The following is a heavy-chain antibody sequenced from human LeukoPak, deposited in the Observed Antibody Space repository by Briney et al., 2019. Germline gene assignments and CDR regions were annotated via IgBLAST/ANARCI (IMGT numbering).Heavy chain of an antibody. CDR1: GGSFSGYY. V-gene: IGHV4-34*01. CDR2: INHSGST. J-gene: IGHJ6*03. D-gene: IGHD3-22*01. CDR3: ARWEAHSSGYSYYYYYMDV. Sequence: SETLSLTCAVYGGSFSGYYWSWLRQPPGKGLEWIGEINHSGSTNYNPSLKSRVTISVDTSKNQFSLKLSSVTAADTAVYYCARWEAHSSGYSYYYYYMDVWGKGTTVTVSS.